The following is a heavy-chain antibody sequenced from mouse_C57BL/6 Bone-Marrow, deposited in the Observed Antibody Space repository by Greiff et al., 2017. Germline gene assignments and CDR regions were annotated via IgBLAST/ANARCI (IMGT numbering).Heavy chain of an antibody. CDR2: IDPSDSYT. CDR3: ARDGNYVRFFAY. CDR1: GYTFTSYW. V-gene: IGHV1-69*01. J-gene: IGHJ3*01. Sequence: QVQLQQPGAELVMPGASVKLSCKASGYTFTSYWMHWVKQRPGQGLEWIGEIDPSDSYTNYNQKFKDKSTLTVDKSSSTAYMQLSSLTSEDSAVYYCARDGNYVRFFAYWGQGTLVTVSA. D-gene: IGHD2-1*01.